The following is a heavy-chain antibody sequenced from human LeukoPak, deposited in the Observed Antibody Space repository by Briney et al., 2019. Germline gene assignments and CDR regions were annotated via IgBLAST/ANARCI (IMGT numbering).Heavy chain of an antibody. CDR3: ARFNSWYYDNEY. CDR2: MYYIGST. V-gene: IGHV4-59*01. Sequence: SETLSLTCTVPGGSISSYYWSWIRQPPGKGLEWIGYMYYIGSTNYNPSLKSRVTISVDTSKNQFSLKLSSVTAADTAVYYCARFNSWYYDNEYWGQGTLVTVSS. CDR1: GGSISSYY. D-gene: IGHD3-22*01. J-gene: IGHJ4*02.